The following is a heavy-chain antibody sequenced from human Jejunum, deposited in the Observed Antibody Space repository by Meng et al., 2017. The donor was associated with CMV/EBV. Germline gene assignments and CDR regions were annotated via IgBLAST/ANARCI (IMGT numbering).Heavy chain of an antibody. D-gene: IGHD3-10*01. CDR1: GFIFSERY. V-gene: IGHV3-72*01. Sequence: GFIFSERYREGVRQAPGKWLEWVGRITNKPNIYATQYAASVKGRFTISRDDSRNSLYLQMSRLRIEDSAVYFCTSGSGSYFGMDVWGRGTTVTVSS. J-gene: IGHJ6*02. CDR3: TSGSGSYFGMDV. CDR2: ITNKPNIYAT.